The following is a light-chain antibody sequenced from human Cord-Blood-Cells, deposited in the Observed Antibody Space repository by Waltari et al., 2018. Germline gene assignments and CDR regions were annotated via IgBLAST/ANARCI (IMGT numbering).Light chain of an antibody. CDR1: SSDVGGYNY. CDR3: SSYTSSSTVV. Sequence: QSALTQPASVSGSPGQSITISCTGTSSDVGGYNYVSWYQQHPGKAPQLMIYDVSNRPSGVSNRFSGSKSGNTASRTISGLQAEDEADYYCSSYTSSSTVVFGGGTKLTVL. V-gene: IGLV2-14*01. J-gene: IGLJ2*01. CDR2: DVS.